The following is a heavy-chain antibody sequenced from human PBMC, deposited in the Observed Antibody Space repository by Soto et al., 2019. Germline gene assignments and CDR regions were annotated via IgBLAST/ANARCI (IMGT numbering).Heavy chain of an antibody. J-gene: IGHJ4*02. CDR2: IYYSGST. CDR3: ARVTVYYYDSSGYYRTTPPTFDY. D-gene: IGHD3-22*01. CDR1: GGSISSGGYY. Sequence: SETLSLTCTVSGGSISSGGYYWSWIRQHPGKGLEWIGYIYYSGSTYYNPSLKSRVTISVDTSKNQFSLKLSSVTAADTAVYYCARVTVYYYDSSGYYRTTPPTFDYWGQGTLVTVSS. V-gene: IGHV4-31*03.